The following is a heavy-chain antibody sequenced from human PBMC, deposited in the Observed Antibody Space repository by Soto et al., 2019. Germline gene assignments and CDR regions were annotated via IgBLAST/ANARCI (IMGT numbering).Heavy chain of an antibody. J-gene: IGHJ3*02. Sequence: GGSLRLSCAASGFTFSTYALHWVRQAPGKGLEWVATVTCDGSNKYHADSVEGRFTISRDDSKNTLYLQLNSLLADHIAVYYCGGISLKTSVHSLDIWDQETMVTVSS. CDR1: GFTFSTYA. CDR2: VTCDGSNK. CDR3: GGISLKTSVHSLDI. D-gene: IGHD6-13*01. V-gene: IGHV3-30-3*01.